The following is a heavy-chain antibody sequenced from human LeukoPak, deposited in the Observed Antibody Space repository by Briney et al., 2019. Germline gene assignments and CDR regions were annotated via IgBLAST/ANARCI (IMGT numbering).Heavy chain of an antibody. D-gene: IGHD5-18*01. CDR3: AKDHPERYSYGTPFDY. CDR2: ISPDSGDT. CDR1: GYTFTDYG. Sequence: ASVKVSCKASGYTFTDYGISWVRQAPGQGLEWMGWISPDSGDTSFAQKFQGRVTMATDTSTTTAYMELRSLRSDDTAVYFCAKDHPERYSYGTPFDYWGQGTLVTVSS. J-gene: IGHJ4*02. V-gene: IGHV1-18*01.